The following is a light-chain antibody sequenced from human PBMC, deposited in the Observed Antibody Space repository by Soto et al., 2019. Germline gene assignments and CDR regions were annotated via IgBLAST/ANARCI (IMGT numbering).Light chain of an antibody. J-gene: IGKJ1*01. CDR1: QSVGSSY. CDR2: GAS. CDR3: QQYGSSPPWT. V-gene: IGKV3-20*01. Sequence: EIVLTQSPDTLSLSPGERATLYCRASQSVGSSYLSWYQQKPGQAPRLLIYGASSRATGIPDRFSGSGSGTDSTLTISRLEPEDFAVYYCQQYGSSPPWTFGQGTKVDIK.